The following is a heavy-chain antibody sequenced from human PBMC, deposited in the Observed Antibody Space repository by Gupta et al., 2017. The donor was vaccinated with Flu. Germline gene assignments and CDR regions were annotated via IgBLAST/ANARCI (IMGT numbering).Heavy chain of an antibody. V-gene: IGHV4-39*01. CDR3: ARHPYPAGASVSNFFDS. CDR2: ICYRGGT. Sequence: PGNGVEWIGNICYRGGTFYNPSLKSRVTISVDTSKNQFFLKVHSVTATDTAVYFCARHPYPAGASVSNFFDSWGQGTLVTVAS. D-gene: IGHD1-26*01. J-gene: IGHJ4*02.